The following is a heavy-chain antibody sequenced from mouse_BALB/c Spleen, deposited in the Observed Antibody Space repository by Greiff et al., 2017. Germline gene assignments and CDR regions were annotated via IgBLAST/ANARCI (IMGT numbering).Heavy chain of an antibody. Sequence: VKLMESGPGLVAPSQSLSITCTVSGFSLTSYGVHWVRQPPGKGLEWLGVIWAGGSTNYNSALMSRLSISKDNSKSQVFLKMNSLQTDDTAMYYCASSYYRNYPQDYYAMDYWGQGTSVTVSS. D-gene: IGHD2-5*01. CDR2: IWAGGST. CDR1: GFSLTSYG. CDR3: ASSYYRNYPQDYYAMDY. V-gene: IGHV2-9*02. J-gene: IGHJ4*01.